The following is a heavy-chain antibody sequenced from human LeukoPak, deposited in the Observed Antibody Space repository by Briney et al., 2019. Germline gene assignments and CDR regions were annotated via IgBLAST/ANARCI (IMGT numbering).Heavy chain of an antibody. CDR1: GRSISRGGYY. Sequence: SETLSLTCTVSGRSISRGGYYWSWIRQHPGNGLEWIGCIYYSESIYYNSNLKTRVPMSVETAQNQSSLKLCYVTAAATPVVCCARGREVVPAAIDYWGQGTLVTVSS. J-gene: IGHJ4*02. V-gene: IGHV4-31*03. CDR2: IYYSESI. CDR3: ARGREVVPAAIDY. D-gene: IGHD2-2*01.